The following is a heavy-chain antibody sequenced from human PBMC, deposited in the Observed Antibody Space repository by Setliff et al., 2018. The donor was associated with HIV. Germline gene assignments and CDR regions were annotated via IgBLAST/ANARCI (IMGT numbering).Heavy chain of an antibody. CDR1: GGSISSGPYF. V-gene: IGHV4-61*09. CDR3: ARAKGYDYYMDV. D-gene: IGHD2-15*01. Sequence: SETLSLTCTVSGGSISSGPYFWSWIRQPAGKAVEWMGHIYTNGATKYNPSLKSRVTISRGTSKNQLSLKLTSVTAADTAVYYCARAKGYDYYMDVWGRGTTVTVSS. J-gene: IGHJ6*03. CDR2: IYTNGAT.